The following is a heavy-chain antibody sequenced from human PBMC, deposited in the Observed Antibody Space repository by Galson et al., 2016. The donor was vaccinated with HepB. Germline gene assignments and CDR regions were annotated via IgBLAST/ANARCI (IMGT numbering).Heavy chain of an antibody. CDR1: GFTSSSYS. CDR2: IFSSSTI. V-gene: IGHV3-48*02. CDR3: ARGWRENTLDY. D-gene: IGHD2/OR15-2a*01. J-gene: IGHJ4*02. Sequence: SLRLSCAASGFTSSSYSMHWVRQAPGRGLEWISFIFSSSTIYYADSVKGRFTISRDNAKNSLYLQMNSLTDEDTAVYLCARGWRENTLDYWGQGTLVTVSS.